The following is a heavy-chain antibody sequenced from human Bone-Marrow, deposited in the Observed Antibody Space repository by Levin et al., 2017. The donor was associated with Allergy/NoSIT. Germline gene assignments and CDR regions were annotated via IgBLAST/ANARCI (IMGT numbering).Heavy chain of an antibody. J-gene: IGHJ4*02. V-gene: IGHV4-34*01. Sequence: ASETLSLTCAVSGESFSGYFWTWIRQSPGQGLEWLGQINFNGITTYNPSLERRVVLSVDPTKRQFSLKLNYLTAADTAVYFCARGGEVPSQYYFDYWGQGTPVTVSS. D-gene: IGHD1-1*01. CDR3: ARGGEVPSQYYFDY. CDR1: GESFSGYF. CDR2: INFNGIT.